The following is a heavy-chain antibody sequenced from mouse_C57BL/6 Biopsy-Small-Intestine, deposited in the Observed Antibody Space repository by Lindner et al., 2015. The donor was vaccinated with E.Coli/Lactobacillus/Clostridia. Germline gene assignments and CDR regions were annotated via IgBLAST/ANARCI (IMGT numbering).Heavy chain of an antibody. D-gene: IGHD3-2*02. CDR1: GYTFTDYH. V-gene: IGHV1-34*01. CDR2: IYPNNGGN. J-gene: IGHJ2*01. Sequence: VQLQESGPELVKPGASVKMSCKASGYTFTDYHIHWVKQSHGKSLEWIGYIYPNNGGNGNNQKFKGKATLTVDKSSSTAYMELRSLTSEDSAVYYCARDSSGFFDYWGQGTTLTVSS. CDR3: ARDSSGFFDY.